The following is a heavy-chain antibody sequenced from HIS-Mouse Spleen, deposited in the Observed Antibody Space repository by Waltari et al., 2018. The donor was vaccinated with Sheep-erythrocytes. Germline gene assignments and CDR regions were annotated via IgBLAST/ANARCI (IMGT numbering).Heavy chain of an antibody. J-gene: IGHJ4*02. V-gene: IGHV4-39*01. CDR3: ARLYYYDSSGYYFDY. CDR2: IYYSGST. CDR1: GGPISSSSYY. D-gene: IGHD3-22*01. Sequence: QLQLQESGPGLVKPSETRSLTCTVSGGPISSSSYYWGWIRQPPGKGLEWIGSIYYSGSTYYNPSLKSRVTISVDTSKNQFSLKLSSVTAADTAVYYCARLYYYDSSGYYFDYWGQGTLVTVS.